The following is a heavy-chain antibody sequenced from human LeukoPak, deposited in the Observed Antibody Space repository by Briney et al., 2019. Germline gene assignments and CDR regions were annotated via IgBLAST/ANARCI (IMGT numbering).Heavy chain of an antibody. V-gene: IGHV4-34*01. CDR2: INHSGST. Sequence: MPSETLSLTCAVYGGSFSGYYWSWIRQPPGKGPEWIGEINHSGSTNYNPSLKSRVTISVDTSKNQFSLKLSSVTAADTAVYYCARATIVVVPAATFLYSSSLSVGWFDPWGQGTLVTVSS. CDR3: ARATIVVVPAATFLYSSSLSVGWFDP. J-gene: IGHJ5*02. D-gene: IGHD2-2*01. CDR1: GGSFSGYY.